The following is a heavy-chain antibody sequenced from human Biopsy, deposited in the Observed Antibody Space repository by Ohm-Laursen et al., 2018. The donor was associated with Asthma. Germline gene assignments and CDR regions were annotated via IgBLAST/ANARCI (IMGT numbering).Heavy chain of an antibody. V-gene: IGHV4-30-4*01. CDR2: IFYSGST. CDR3: ARAQSYGDIYYGLDV. D-gene: IGHD2-21*02. J-gene: IGHJ6*02. CDR1: GGSVYSYDHH. Sequence: TLSLTCSVFGGSVYSYDHHWSWIRQPPGKGLEWIGFIFYSGSTFYNTSLRSRITISVDTSKRQFSLSLRSVTVADTAVYFCARAQSYGDIYYGLDVWGQGTTVTVSS.